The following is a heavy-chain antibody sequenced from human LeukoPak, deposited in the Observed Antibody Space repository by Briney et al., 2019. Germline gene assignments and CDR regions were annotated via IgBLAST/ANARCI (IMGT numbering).Heavy chain of an antibody. D-gene: IGHD3-10*01. J-gene: IGHJ6*03. CDR2: IYYSGST. CDR3: ARDRGTYMDV. Sequence: PSETLSLTCTVSGGSISSYYWSWIRQPPGKGLEWIGSIYYSGSTYYNPSLKSRVTISVDTSKNQFSLKLSSVTAADTAVYYCARDRGTYMDVWGKGTTVTVSS. CDR1: GGSISSYY. V-gene: IGHV4-59*01.